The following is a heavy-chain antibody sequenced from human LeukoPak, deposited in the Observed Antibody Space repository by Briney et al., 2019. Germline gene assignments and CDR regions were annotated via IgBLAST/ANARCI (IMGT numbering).Heavy chain of an antibody. J-gene: IGHJ4*02. CDR2: IYPGVSDT. CDR3: TRHDGDYPFDY. V-gene: IGHV5-51*01. CDR1: GYRFTSYW. Sequence: GGSLKISSKGSGYRFTSYWIGWVRQMPGKGLEWMGIIYPGVSDTRYSPSFQGHVTISADKSISTAYLQWSSLKASDTAMYYCTRHDGDYPFDYWGQGTLVTVSS. D-gene: IGHD4-17*01.